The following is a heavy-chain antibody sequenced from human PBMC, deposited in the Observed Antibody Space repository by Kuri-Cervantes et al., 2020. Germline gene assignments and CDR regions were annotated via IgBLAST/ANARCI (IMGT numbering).Heavy chain of an antibody. V-gene: IGHV1-69*02. CDR3: ASQEATHFDWLFTLDY. CDR2: IIPILGIA. Sequence: SVKVSCKASGGTFSSYTISWVRQAPGQGLEWMGRIIPILGIANYAQKFQGRVTITADKSTSTAYMELSSLRSEDTAVYYCASQEATHFDWLFTLDYWGQGTLVTVSS. CDR1: GGTFSSYT. J-gene: IGHJ4*02. D-gene: IGHD3-9*01.